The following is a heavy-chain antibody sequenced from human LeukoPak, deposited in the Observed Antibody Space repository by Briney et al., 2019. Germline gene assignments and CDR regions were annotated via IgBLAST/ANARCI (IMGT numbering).Heavy chain of an antibody. CDR1: GFTFSSYS. CDR3: ARAGITMARGVITH. Sequence: GGSLRLSCAASGFTFSSYSMNWVRQAPGKGLEWVSSISSSSSYIYYADSVKGRFTISRDNAKNSLYLQMNSLRAEDTAVYYCARAGITMARGVITHWGQGTLVTVSS. V-gene: IGHV3-21*01. J-gene: IGHJ4*02. CDR2: ISSSSSYI. D-gene: IGHD3-10*01.